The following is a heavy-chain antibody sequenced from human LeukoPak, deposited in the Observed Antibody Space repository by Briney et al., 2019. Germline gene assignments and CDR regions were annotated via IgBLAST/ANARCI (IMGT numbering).Heavy chain of an antibody. CDR3: ARGQQGEIGGFPPDYYYYGMDV. CDR2: ISSSSSYI. V-gene: IGHV3-21*01. D-gene: IGHD3-10*01. J-gene: IGHJ6*02. CDR1: GFTFSSYS. Sequence: PGGSLRLSCAASGFTFSSYSMNWVRQAPGKGLEWVSSISSSSSYIYYADSVKGRFTISRDNAKNSLYLQMNSLRAEDTAVYYCARGQQGEIGGFPPDYYYYGMDVWGQGTTVTVSS.